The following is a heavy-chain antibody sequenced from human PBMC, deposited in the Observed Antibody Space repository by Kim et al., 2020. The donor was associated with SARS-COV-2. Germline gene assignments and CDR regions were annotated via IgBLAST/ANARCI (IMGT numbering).Heavy chain of an antibody. Sequence: SETLSLTCTVSGGSISSGGYYWSWIRQHPGKGLEWIGYIYYSGSTYYNPSLKSRVTISVDTSKNQFSLKLSSVTAADTAVYYCARDTRGYCSGGSCLARYYYGMDVWGQGTTVTVSS. D-gene: IGHD2-15*01. J-gene: IGHJ6*02. CDR2: IYYSGST. CDR3: ARDTRGYCSGGSCLARYYYGMDV. V-gene: IGHV4-31*03. CDR1: GGSISSGGYY.